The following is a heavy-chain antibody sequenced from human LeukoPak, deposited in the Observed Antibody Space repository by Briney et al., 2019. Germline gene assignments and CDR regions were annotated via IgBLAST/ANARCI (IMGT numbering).Heavy chain of an antibody. V-gene: IGHV4-39*01. J-gene: IGHJ4*02. CDR1: GFTFSSYA. D-gene: IGHD3-16*02. CDR2: IYYSGST. CDR3: ARLQYDYVWGSYRKRRYYFDY. Sequence: GSLRLSCAASGFTFSSYAMSWVRQPPGKGLEWIGSIYYSGSTYYNPSLKSRVTISVDTSKNQFSLKLSSVTAADTAVYYCARLQYDYVWGSYRKRRYYFDYWGQGTLVTVSS.